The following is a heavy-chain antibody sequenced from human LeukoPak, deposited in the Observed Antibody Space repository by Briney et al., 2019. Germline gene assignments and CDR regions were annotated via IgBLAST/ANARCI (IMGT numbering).Heavy chain of an antibody. D-gene: IGHD6-19*01. Sequence: ASVKVSCKASGYTLSSYGISWVRRAPGQGLEWMGWISAYNGNTNYAQNLQGRVAMTTDTSASTAYMELRSLRSDDTAVYYCARVDPAGGTFDYWGQGTLVTVSS. CDR3: ARVDPAGGTFDY. V-gene: IGHV1-18*01. J-gene: IGHJ4*02. CDR1: GYTLSSYG. CDR2: ISAYNGNT.